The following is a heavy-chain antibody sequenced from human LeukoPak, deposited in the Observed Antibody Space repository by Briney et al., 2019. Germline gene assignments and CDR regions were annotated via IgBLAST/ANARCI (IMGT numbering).Heavy chain of an antibody. CDR1: GFTFSSYE. CDR3: ARYYYGSSGYWDY. CDR2: ISSSGSTI. J-gene: IGHJ4*02. D-gene: IGHD3-22*01. V-gene: IGHV3-48*03. Sequence: GGSLRLSCAASGFTFSSYEMNWVRRAPGKGLVWVSYISSSGSTIYYADSVKVRFIISRYNEKNALSMRMKSLRAEDTAVYYCARYYYGSSGYWDYWGQGTLVTVSS.